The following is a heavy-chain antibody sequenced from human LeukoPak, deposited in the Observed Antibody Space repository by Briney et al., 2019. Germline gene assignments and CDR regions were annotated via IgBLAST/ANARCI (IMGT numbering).Heavy chain of an antibody. J-gene: IGHJ4*02. D-gene: IGHD1-26*01. V-gene: IGHV4-59*01. Sequence: SETLSLTCTVSGGSISSYYWSWIRQPPGKGLEWIGYIYYSGSTNYNPSLKSRVTISVDTSKNQFSLKLSSVTAADTAVYYCARGSYGGSYLLDYWGQGTLVTVSS. CDR1: GGSISSYY. CDR2: IYYSGST. CDR3: ARGSYGGSYLLDY.